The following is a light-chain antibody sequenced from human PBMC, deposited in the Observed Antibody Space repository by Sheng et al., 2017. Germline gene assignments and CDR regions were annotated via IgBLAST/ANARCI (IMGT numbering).Light chain of an antibody. CDR2: DTS. CDR3: QERPSWPPRLT. V-gene: IGKV3D-20*02. J-gene: IGKJ4*01. CDR1: QSVTSN. Sequence: EIVMTQSPATLSLSPGDTATLSCRASQSVTSNFLAWYRHKPGQAPRLLIYDTSKRAAGIPGRFSGSGSGTNFTLTIYSLQPEDFAVYYCQERPSWPPRLTFGGGTKVEI.